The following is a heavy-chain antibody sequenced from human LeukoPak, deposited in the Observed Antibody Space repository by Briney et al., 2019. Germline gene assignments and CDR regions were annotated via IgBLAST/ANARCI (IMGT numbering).Heavy chain of an antibody. Sequence: PSETLSLTCTVSGGSISSYYWSWIRQPPGKGLEWIGYIYYSGSTNYNPSLKSRLTISVDTSKNQFSLKLSSVTAADTAVYYCASASDYYYYGMDVWGQGTTVTVSS. J-gene: IGHJ6*02. CDR3: ASASDYYYYGMDV. CDR2: IYYSGST. V-gene: IGHV4-59*08. CDR1: GGSISSYY.